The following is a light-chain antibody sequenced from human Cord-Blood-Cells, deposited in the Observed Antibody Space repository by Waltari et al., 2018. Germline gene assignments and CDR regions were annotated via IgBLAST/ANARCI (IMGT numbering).Light chain of an antibody. CDR2: WGA. CDR1: QSGLNSNGDNY. V-gene: IGKV2-28*01. CDR3: IQALQTPLT. Sequence: IVMTQSPLSLPVTPGEPASISCRSSQSGLNSNGDNYLDGYLQKPGQATQLLIYWGAKRASRGPDRCCGSRAGADFTLKISRGEAEDVGVYYCIQALQTPLTFGGGTKVEIK. J-gene: IGKJ4*01.